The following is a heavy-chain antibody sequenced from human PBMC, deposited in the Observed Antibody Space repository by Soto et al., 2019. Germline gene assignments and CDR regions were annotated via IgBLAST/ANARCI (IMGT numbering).Heavy chain of an antibody. CDR3: ARDGGYSSSWSAYYYYYGMDV. Sequence: SETLSVTCTVSGGSISSYYWSWIRQPAGKGLEWIGRIYTSGSTNYNPSLKSRVTMSVDTSKNQFSLKLSSVTAADTAVYYRARDGGYSSSWSAYYYYYGMDVWGQGTTVTVSS. CDR2: IYTSGST. V-gene: IGHV4-4*07. CDR1: GGSISSYY. J-gene: IGHJ6*02. D-gene: IGHD6-13*01.